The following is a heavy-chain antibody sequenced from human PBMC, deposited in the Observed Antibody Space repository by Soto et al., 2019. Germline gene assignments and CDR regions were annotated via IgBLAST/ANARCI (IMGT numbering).Heavy chain of an antibody. CDR1: GFTFDDYA. CDR2: ISWNSGSI. D-gene: IGHD6-19*01. Sequence: EVQLVESGGGLVQPGRSLRLSCAASGFTFDDYAMHWVRQAPGKGLEWVSGISWNSGSIGYADSVKGRFTISRDNAKNSLYLKMNSLRAEDTALYYCYSAFFGQWLRSPDDAFDIWGQGTMVTVSS. V-gene: IGHV3-9*01. J-gene: IGHJ3*02. CDR3: YSAFFGQWLRSPDDAFDI.